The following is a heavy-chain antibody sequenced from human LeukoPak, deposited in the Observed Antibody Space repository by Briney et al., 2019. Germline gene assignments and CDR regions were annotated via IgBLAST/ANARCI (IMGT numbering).Heavy chain of an antibody. Sequence: SETLSLTCAVYGGSFSGYYWSWIRQPPGKGLEWIGEINHSGSTNYNPSLKSRVTISVDTSKNQFSLKLSSVTAADTAVYYCARGGIAAALRTFYYFDYWGPGTLVTVSS. V-gene: IGHV4-34*01. D-gene: IGHD6-13*01. CDR2: INHSGST. J-gene: IGHJ4*02. CDR3: ARGGIAAALRTFYYFDY. CDR1: GGSFSGYY.